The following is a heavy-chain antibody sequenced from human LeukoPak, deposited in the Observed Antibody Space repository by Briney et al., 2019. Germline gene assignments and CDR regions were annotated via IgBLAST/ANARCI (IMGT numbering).Heavy chain of an antibody. CDR3: ARGGLPGGFDY. V-gene: IGHV3-74*01. CDR2: INNDGNRI. CDR1: GFTVSNSW. D-gene: IGHD7-27*01. J-gene: IGHJ4*02. Sequence: GGSLRLSCAASGFTVSNSWMFWIRQAPGKGLMYVSEINNDGNRIRYVDSVKGRFTISRDGAKNTLFLQMNSLRDDDTAMYYCARGGLPGGFDYWGQGIMVTVSS.